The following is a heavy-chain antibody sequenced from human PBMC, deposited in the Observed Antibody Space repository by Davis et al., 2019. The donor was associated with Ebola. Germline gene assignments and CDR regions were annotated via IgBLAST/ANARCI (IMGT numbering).Heavy chain of an antibody. J-gene: IGHJ4*02. V-gene: IGHV4-39*01. CDR2: IYYSGST. Sequence: SETLSLTCTVSGGSISSSSYYWGWIRQPPGQGLEWIGSIYYSGSTYYNPSLKSRVTISVDTSKNQFSLKLRSVTAADTAVYYCARRGPYYDSSGYYYAVDYWGQGTLVTVSS. CDR3: ARRGPYYDSSGYYYAVDY. CDR1: GGSISSSSYY. D-gene: IGHD3-22*01.